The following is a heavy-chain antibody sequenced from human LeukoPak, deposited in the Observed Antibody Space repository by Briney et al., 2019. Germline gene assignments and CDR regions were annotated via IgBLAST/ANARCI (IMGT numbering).Heavy chain of an antibody. D-gene: IGHD6-13*01. CDR2: MNPNSGNT. V-gene: IGHV1-8*01. CDR3: ARAGYSSSWYGGYYYYYMDV. J-gene: IGHJ6*03. CDR1: GYTFTSYD. Sequence: ASVKVSCKASGYTFTSYDINWVRQATGQGLEWMGWMNPNSGNTGYAQKFQGRVTMTRNTSISTAYMELSSLRSEDTAVYYCARAGYSSSWYGGYYYYYMDVWGKGTTVTVSS.